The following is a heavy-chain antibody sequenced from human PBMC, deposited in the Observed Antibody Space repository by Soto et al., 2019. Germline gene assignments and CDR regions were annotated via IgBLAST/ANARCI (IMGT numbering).Heavy chain of an antibody. Sequence: QVQLEQSGAEVKKPGASVKVSCKASGYTFTNYGISWARQAPGQGLEWMGWISAYDGNTNYAQKLQGRVTMTTDTSTSTAYMELRSLRSDDTAVYFCARPVGATLVFDYWGQGTLVTVSS. CDR1: GYTFTNYG. CDR3: ARPVGATLVFDY. CDR2: ISAYDGNT. D-gene: IGHD1-26*01. J-gene: IGHJ4*02. V-gene: IGHV1-18*01.